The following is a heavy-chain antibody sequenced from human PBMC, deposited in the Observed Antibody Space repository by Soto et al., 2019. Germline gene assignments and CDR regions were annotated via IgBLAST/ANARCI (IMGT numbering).Heavy chain of an antibody. CDR1: GYTFTSYG. J-gene: IGHJ6*02. V-gene: IGHV1-18*04. CDR2: ISAYNGNT. CDR3: ARGRGIAAAGPDRVPDYYYYVMDV. Sequence: ASVKVSFKASGYTFTSYGISWLRQAPGQGLEWMGWISAYNGNTNYAQKLQGRVTMTTDTSTSTAYMELRSLRSDDTAVYYCARGRGIAAAGPDRVPDYYYYVMDVWGQGTTVTVSS. D-gene: IGHD6-13*01.